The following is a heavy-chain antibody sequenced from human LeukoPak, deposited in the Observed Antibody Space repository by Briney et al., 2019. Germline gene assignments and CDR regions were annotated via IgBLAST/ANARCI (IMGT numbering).Heavy chain of an antibody. CDR3: ARGRHDITMIVVVMTSVSYYLDV. Sequence: SETLSLTCAVYGGSFSGYHWTWIRQSPGKGLEWSGDINRSGSTYYNPSLKGRLTISVDTSKNQFSLKLRSVTAADTAVYYCARGRHDITMIVVVMTSVSYYLDVWGKGTTVTVS. CDR2: INRSGST. V-gene: IGHV4-34*01. D-gene: IGHD3-22*01. CDR1: GGSFSGYH. J-gene: IGHJ6*03.